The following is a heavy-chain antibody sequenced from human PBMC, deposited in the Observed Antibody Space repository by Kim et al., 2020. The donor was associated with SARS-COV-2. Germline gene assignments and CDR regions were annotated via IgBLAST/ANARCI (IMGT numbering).Heavy chain of an antibody. D-gene: IGHD3-3*01. CDR2: ISYDGSNK. CDR3: AKDAKYYDFWSGYFPNPAGYSYYYSRMDV. J-gene: IGHJ6*02. CDR1: GFTFSSYG. Sequence: GGSLRLSCAASGFTFSSYGMHWVRQAPGKGLEWVAVISYDGSNKYYADSVKGRFTISRDNSKNTLYLQMNSLRAEDTAVYYCAKDAKYYDFWSGYFPNPAGYSYYYSRMDVWGQGTTVTVSS. V-gene: IGHV3-30*18.